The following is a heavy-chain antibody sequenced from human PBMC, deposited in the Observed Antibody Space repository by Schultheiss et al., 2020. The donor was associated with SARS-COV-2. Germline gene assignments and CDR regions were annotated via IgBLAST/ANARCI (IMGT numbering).Heavy chain of an antibody. CDR3: ARLMNDYIWGSYRYGSGWFDP. CDR1: GGSISSSNW. V-gene: IGHV4-4*02. Sequence: GSLRLSCAVSGGSISSSNWWSWVRQPPGKGLEWIGYIYHSGSTYYNPSLKSRVTISVDTSKNQFSLKLSSVTAADTAVYYCARLMNDYIWGSYRYGSGWFDPWGQGTLVTVSS. J-gene: IGHJ5*02. D-gene: IGHD3-16*02. CDR2: IYHSGST.